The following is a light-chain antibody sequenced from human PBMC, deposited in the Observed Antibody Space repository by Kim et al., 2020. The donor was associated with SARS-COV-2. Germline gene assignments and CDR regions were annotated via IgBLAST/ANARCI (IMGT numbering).Light chain of an antibody. Sequence: EIVMTQSPATLSVSPGERATLSCRASQSVSSNLAWYQQKPGQAPRLLIYGASTRATGIPARFSGSGSGTEFTLTISSLQSEDFAVYYWQQNDNPPTLTFGGGTKVDIK. CDR3: QQNDNPPTLT. V-gene: IGKV3-15*01. CDR1: QSVSSN. CDR2: GAS. J-gene: IGKJ4*02.